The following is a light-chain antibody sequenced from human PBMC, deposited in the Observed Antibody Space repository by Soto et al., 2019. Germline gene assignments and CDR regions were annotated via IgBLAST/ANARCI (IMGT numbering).Light chain of an antibody. CDR3: QLWDSNSDHVV. CDR1: NIGRKS. V-gene: IGLV3-21*02. J-gene: IGLJ2*01. CDR2: DDR. Sequence: SYELTQQPSVSVAPGQTAKITCGGTNIGRKSVHGYQQKPGQAPVVVVYDDRDRPSGIPERFSGSNSGNTAALTISRVEAGDEADYYCQLWDSNSDHVVFGKGTKLTVL.